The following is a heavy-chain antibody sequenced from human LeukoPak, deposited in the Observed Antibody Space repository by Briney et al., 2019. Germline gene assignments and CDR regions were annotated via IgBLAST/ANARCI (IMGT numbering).Heavy chain of an antibody. J-gene: IGHJ6*03. CDR1: GYTFTSYG. CDR3: ARVYGGSYYYYYMDV. D-gene: IGHD1-26*01. CDR2: ISAYNGNT. Sequence: ASVKVSCKASGYTFTSYGISWVRQAPGQGLEWMGWISAYNGNTNYAQKLQGRVTMTTDASTSTAYMELRSLRSDDTAVYYCARVYGGSYYYYYMDVWGKGTTVTVSS. V-gene: IGHV1-18*01.